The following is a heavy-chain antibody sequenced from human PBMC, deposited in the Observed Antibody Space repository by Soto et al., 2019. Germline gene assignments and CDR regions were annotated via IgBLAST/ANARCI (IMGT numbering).Heavy chain of an antibody. Sequence: QEQLVQSGPEVKKPGSSVKVSCKASGDIFSSYAISWVRQAPGQGLEWLGGIIPVFGTTNYAEKFQGRVTITADESTNTAYMELSSLRSGATAMYYCARGGSPYVWFNEFWGQGTLVTVSS. CDR3: ARGGSPYVWFNEF. J-gene: IGHJ4*02. V-gene: IGHV1-69*01. CDR2: IIPVFGTT. D-gene: IGHD3-16*01. CDR1: GDIFSSYA.